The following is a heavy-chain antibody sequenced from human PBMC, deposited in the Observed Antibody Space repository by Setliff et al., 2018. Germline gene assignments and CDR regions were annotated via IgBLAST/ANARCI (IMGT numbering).Heavy chain of an antibody. CDR3: ARELAVVTARIYYYGMDV. J-gene: IGHJ6*02. D-gene: IGHD2-21*02. V-gene: IGHV3-11*01. Sequence: GSLRLSCAASGFTFSDYYMSWIRQAPGKGLEWVSYISSSGSTIYYADSVKGRFTISRDNAKNSLYLQMNSLRAEDTAVYYCARELAVVTARIYYYGMDVWGQGTTVTVSS. CDR1: GFTFSDYY. CDR2: ISSSGSTI.